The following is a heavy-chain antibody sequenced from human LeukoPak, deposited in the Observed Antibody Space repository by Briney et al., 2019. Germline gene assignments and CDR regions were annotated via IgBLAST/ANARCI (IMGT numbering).Heavy chain of an antibody. J-gene: IGHJ3*02. CDR3: AGPDYGSGSLPDAFDI. Sequence: GESLKISCKGSGYRFTSYWIGWVRQMPGKGLEWMGIIYPGDSGTRYSTSFQGQVTIAADKSISTAYLQWSSLKASDTAMYYCAGPDYGSGSLPDAFDIWGQGTMVTVSS. CDR1: GYRFTSYW. CDR2: IYPGDSGT. V-gene: IGHV5-51*01. D-gene: IGHD3-10*01.